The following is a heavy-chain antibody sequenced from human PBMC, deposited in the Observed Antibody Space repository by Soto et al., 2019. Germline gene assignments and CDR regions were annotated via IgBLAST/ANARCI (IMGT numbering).Heavy chain of an antibody. Sequence: GGSLRLSCAASGFTFSSYGMHWVRQAPGKGLEWVAVISYDGSNKYYADSVKGRFTISRDNSKNTLYLQMNSLRAEDTAVYYCAKDQPPFYDFWSGYEIDYWGQGTLVTVSS. J-gene: IGHJ4*02. D-gene: IGHD3-3*01. CDR3: AKDQPPFYDFWSGYEIDY. V-gene: IGHV3-30*18. CDR1: GFTFSSYG. CDR2: ISYDGSNK.